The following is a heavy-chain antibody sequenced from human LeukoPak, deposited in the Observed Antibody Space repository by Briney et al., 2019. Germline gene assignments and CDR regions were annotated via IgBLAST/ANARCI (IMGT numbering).Heavy chain of an antibody. V-gene: IGHV4-59*11. D-gene: IGHD6-6*01. CDR3: ARVRQEDSKNYYYYYYMDV. CDR1: GGSISSHY. J-gene: IGHJ6*03. CDR2: IYYSGST. Sequence: SETLSLTCTVSGGSISSHYWSWIRQPPGKGLEWIGYIYYSGSTNYNPSLKSRVTISVDTSKNQFSLKLSSVTAADTAVYYCARVRQEDSKNYYYYYYMDVWGKGTTVTVSS.